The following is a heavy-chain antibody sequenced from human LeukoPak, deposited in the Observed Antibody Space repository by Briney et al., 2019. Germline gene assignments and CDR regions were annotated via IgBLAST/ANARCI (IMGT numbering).Heavy chain of an antibody. J-gene: IGHJ6*03. CDR2: INPNIGGT. CDR3: ARVDIVATINHYYYYMDV. Sequence: AASVKVSCTASGYTFTGYYMHWVRQAPGQGLEWMGWINPNIGGTNYAQKFQGRVTMTRDTSISTAYMELSRLRSDDTAVYYCARVDIVATINHYYYYMDVWGKGTTVTISS. V-gene: IGHV1-2*02. CDR1: GYTFTGYY. D-gene: IGHD5-12*01.